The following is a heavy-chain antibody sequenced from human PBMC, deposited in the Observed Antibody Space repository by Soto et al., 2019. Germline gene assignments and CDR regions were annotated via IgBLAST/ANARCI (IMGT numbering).Heavy chain of an antibody. Sequence: PGESLKISCQGSGYNFNNYWIAWVRQMPGKGLEWMGITFPGGSDTVYSPSFQGHVTISVDRSINTAYLQRTDLKASDTAMYYCATQIGLHGVSQYFHYWGQGTLVNVSS. CDR1: GYNFNNYW. CDR3: ATQIGLHGVSQYFHY. J-gene: IGHJ4*01. CDR2: TFPGGSDT. D-gene: IGHD4-17*01. V-gene: IGHV5-51*01.